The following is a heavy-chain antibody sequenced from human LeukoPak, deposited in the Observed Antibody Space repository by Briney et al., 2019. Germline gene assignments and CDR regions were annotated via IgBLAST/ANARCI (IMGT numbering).Heavy chain of an antibody. J-gene: IGHJ5*02. Sequence: SETLSLTCAVSGYSISSGYYWGWIRQPPGKGLEWIGSIYYSGSTYHNPSLKSRVTISVDTSKNQFSLKLSSVTAADTAVYYCARCGVLYWIQAWGQGTLVTVSS. D-gene: IGHD2-21*01. V-gene: IGHV4-38-2*01. CDR3: ARCGVLYWIQA. CDR1: GYSISSGYY. CDR2: IYYSGST.